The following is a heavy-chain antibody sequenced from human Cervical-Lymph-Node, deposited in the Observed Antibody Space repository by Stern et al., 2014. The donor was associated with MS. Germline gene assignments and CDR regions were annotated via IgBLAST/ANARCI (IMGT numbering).Heavy chain of an antibody. V-gene: IGHV1-18*01. CDR3: AREEEWAGIRYWLDP. CDR1: GYNFTSYG. CDR2: ISDNNGNT. D-gene: IGHD6-19*01. Sequence: QVQLVQSGAEVKKPGASVKVSCKASGYNFTSYGISWVRQAPGQGLEWMGWISDNNGNTNYAQKLQGRVTMTTDTSTSTAYMELRSLRSDDTAVYYCAREEEWAGIRYWLDPWGQGTLVTVSA. J-gene: IGHJ5*02.